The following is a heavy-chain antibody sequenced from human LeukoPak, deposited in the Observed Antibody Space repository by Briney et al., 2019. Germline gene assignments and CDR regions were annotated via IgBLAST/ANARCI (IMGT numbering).Heavy chain of an antibody. CDR1: GFTFSSYW. D-gene: IGHD3-9*01. J-gene: IGHJ3*02. V-gene: IGHV3-7*01. CDR2: IKQDGSEK. CDR3: ARDWAKLRYFDWFKTDAFDI. Sequence: GGSLRLSCAASGFTFSSYWMSWVRQAPGKGLEWVANIKQDGSEKYYVDSVKGRFTISRDNAKNSLCLQMNSLRAEDTAVYYCARDWAKLRYFDWFKTDAFDIWGQGTMVTVSS.